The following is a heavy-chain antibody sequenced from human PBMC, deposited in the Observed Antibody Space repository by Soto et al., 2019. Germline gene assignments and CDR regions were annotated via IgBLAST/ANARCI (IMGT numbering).Heavy chain of an antibody. Sequence: SEALSLTCAVSGGSISSGGYSWGWIRQPPWNGLEWIWYIYHSGSTYYNPSLKSRVTISVDRSKNQFSLKLSSVTAADTAVYYCARSLGYCSSTSCPRFYNWFDPWGQGTLVTVSS. CDR2: IYHSGST. J-gene: IGHJ5*02. D-gene: IGHD2-2*01. V-gene: IGHV4-30-2*01. CDR3: ARSLGYCSSTSCPRFYNWFDP. CDR1: GGSISSGGYS.